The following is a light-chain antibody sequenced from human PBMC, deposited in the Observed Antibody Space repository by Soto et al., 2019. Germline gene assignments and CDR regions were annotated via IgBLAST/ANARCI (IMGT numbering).Light chain of an antibody. J-gene: IGKJ4*01. Sequence: DIVMTQSPDSLAVSLGERATINCKSSQSVLYSSNNKNYLAWYQQKPGQPPKLLIYWASTRESGVPDRFSGSGSGTDFTLTISSLQAADVAVYYCQQFYSTPLTFGGGTKVDI. CDR1: QSVLYSSNNKNY. CDR2: WAS. CDR3: QQFYSTPLT. V-gene: IGKV4-1*01.